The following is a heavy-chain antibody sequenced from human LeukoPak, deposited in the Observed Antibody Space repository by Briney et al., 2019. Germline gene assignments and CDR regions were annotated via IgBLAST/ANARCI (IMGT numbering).Heavy chain of an antibody. CDR2: IYYSGNT. CDR1: GGSISLTDYY. Sequence: SETLSLTCTVSGGSISLTDYYWGWIRQPPGKGLEWIGTIYYSGNTYYNPSLKSRVTISVDTSKNQFSLKLSSVTAADTAVYYCARRNYDNSGYYSTFDYWGQGTLVTVSS. J-gene: IGHJ4*02. V-gene: IGHV4-39*01. D-gene: IGHD3-22*01. CDR3: ARRNYDNSGYYSTFDY.